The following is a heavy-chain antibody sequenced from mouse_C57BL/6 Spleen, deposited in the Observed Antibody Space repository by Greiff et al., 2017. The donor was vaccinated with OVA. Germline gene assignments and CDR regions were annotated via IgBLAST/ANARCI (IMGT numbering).Heavy chain of an antibody. V-gene: IGHV5-17*01. CDR1: GFTFSDYG. Sequence: EVMLVESGGGLVKPGGSLKLSCAASGFTFSDYGMHWVRQAPEKGLEWVAYISSGSSTIYYADTVKGRFTISRDNAKNTLFLQMTSLRSEDTAMYYCARERRLRLYYFDYWGQGTTLTVSS. D-gene: IGHD2-4*01. J-gene: IGHJ2*01. CDR3: ARERRLRLYYFDY. CDR2: ISSGSSTI.